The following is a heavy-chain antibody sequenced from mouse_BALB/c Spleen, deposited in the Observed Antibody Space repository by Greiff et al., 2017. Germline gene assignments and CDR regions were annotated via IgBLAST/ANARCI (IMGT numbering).Heavy chain of an antibody. CDR1: GYAFSSYW. J-gene: IGHJ2*01. Sequence: QVQLKQSGAELVRPGSSVKISCKASGYAFSSYWMNWVKQRPGQGLEWIGQIYPGDGDTNYNGKLKGRATLTADKSSSTAYMLLSSLTSEDSAVYCCARKEYYGRCDYWGQGTTLTVSS. CDR2: IYPGDGDT. CDR3: ARKEYYGRCDY. V-gene: IGHV1-80*01. D-gene: IGHD1-1*01.